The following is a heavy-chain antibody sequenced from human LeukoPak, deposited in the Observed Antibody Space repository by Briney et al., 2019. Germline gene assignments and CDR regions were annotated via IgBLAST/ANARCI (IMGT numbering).Heavy chain of an antibody. J-gene: IGHJ4*02. V-gene: IGHV3-33*03. CDR2: IWYDGSHK. Sequence: PGGSLRLSCAASGFTFTSYGMHWVRQAPGKGLEWVAMIWYDGSHKKYADSVEGRFSISRDTSKNTLYLQMNSLRADDTAVYYCARGVPIPATHPIDYWARDPWSPSPQ. CDR1: GFTFTSYG. CDR3: ARGVPIPATHPIDY. D-gene: IGHD3-10*01.